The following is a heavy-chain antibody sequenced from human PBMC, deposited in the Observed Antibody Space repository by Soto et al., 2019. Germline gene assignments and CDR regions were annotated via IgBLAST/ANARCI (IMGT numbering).Heavy chain of an antibody. J-gene: IGHJ5*02. D-gene: IGHD3-10*01. V-gene: IGHV4-39*01. CDR1: GGSISRSSYY. CDR2: IHYSGST. Sequence: QLQLQESGPGLVKPSETLSLTCSVSGGSISRSSYYWGWIRQPPGKGLEWIGSIHYSGSTNYNPSLTSRVTISVDTSKNQFPMRLTPVTAADTAMYYCARIGGLMVRGVANWFDPWGQGILVTVSS. CDR3: ARIGGLMVRGVANWFDP.